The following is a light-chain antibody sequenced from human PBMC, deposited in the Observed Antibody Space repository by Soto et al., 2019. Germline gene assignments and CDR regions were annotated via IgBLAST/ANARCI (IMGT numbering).Light chain of an antibody. J-gene: IGLJ2*01. Sequence: QSALTQPASVSGSPGQSLTISCTGTSSDVGGYNYVSWYQQHPGKAPKLMIYDVSNRPSGVSNRFSGSKSGNTASLTISGLQADDEADYYCRSYTTSSTLVVFGGGTKLTVL. CDR3: RSYTTSSTLVV. CDR2: DVS. CDR1: SSDVGGYNY. V-gene: IGLV2-14*01.